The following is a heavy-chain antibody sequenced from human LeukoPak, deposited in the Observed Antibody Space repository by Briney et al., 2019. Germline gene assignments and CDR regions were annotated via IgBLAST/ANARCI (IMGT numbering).Heavy chain of an antibody. D-gene: IGHD3-10*01. CDR2: INPSGGST. Sequence: ASVKVSCKASGYTFTSYYMHWVRQAPGQGLEWMGIINPSGGSTSYAQKFQGRVTMTRDTSTSTVYMELSSLRSEDTAVYYCAREGMVRAVVSAFDIWGQGTMVTVSS. CDR1: GYTFTSYY. CDR3: AREGMVRAVVSAFDI. J-gene: IGHJ3*02. V-gene: IGHV1-46*01.